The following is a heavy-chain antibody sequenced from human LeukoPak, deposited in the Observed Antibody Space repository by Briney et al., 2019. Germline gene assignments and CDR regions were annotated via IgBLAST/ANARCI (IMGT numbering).Heavy chain of an antibody. Sequence: GGSLRLSCAASGFGFSNSWMHWVRQTPGKGLIWVSRINSDGSSTSYADSVKGRFTISRDNAKNTLYLQMNSLRAEDTAVYYCARDDGHYSSDSFLDYWGQGALVTVSS. CDR2: INSDGSST. D-gene: IGHD6-25*01. CDR3: ARDDGHYSSDSFLDY. CDR1: GFGFSNSW. V-gene: IGHV3-74*01. J-gene: IGHJ4*02.